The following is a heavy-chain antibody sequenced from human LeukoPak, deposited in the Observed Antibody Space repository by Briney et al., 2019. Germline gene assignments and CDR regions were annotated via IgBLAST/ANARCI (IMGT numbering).Heavy chain of an antibody. Sequence: PVKVSCKASGGTFSSYAISWVRQAPGQGLEWMGGIIPIFGTANYAQKFQGRVTITADKSTSTAYMELNSLRAEDTAVYYCAKGPRREPPVGFDIWGQGTMVTVSS. CDR1: GGTFSSYA. CDR3: AKGPRREPPVGFDI. J-gene: IGHJ3*02. V-gene: IGHV1-69*06. D-gene: IGHD1-26*01. CDR2: IIPIFGTA.